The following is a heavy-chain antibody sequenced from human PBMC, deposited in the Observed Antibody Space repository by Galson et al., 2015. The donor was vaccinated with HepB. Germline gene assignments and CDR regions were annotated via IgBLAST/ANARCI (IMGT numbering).Heavy chain of an antibody. D-gene: IGHD7-27*01. CDR3: AREPRINWGVHWYFDL. J-gene: IGHJ2*01. CDR2: ISGSGGST. CDR1: GFTFSSYA. V-gene: IGHV3-23*01. Sequence: SLRLSCAASGFTFSSYAMSWVRQAPGKGLEWVSAISGSGGSTYYADSVKGRFTISRDNSKNTLYLQMNSLRAEDAAVYYCAREPRINWGVHWYFDLWGRGTLVTVSS.